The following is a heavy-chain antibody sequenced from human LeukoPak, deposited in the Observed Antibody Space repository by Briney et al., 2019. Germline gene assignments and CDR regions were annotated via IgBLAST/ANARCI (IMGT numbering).Heavy chain of an antibody. CDR3: ARDLDDFWSGYPTVGY. J-gene: IGHJ4*02. Sequence: SVKVSCKASGGTFSSYAISWVRQAPGQGLEWMGGIIPIFGTANYAQKFQGRVTITTDESTSTAYMELSSLRSEDTAVYYCARDLDDFWSGYPTVGYWGQGTLVTVSS. V-gene: IGHV1-69*05. CDR1: GGTFSSYA. CDR2: IIPIFGTA. D-gene: IGHD3-3*01.